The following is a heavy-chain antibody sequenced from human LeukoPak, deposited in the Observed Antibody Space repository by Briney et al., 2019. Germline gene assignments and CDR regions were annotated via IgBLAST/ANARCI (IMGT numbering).Heavy chain of an antibody. CDR2: IKGDGSST. Sequence: QPGGSRGPSGAPPGFTFSTNGRHGVRQAPGRGLVGVSRIKGDGSSTSYADSVKGRFTISRDNAKNTLFLQMNSLRAEDTAVYYCVRDGVGAPPFDYWGQGALVTVSS. J-gene: IGHJ4*02. CDR1: GFTFSTNG. D-gene: IGHD1-26*01. V-gene: IGHV3-74*01. CDR3: VRDGVGAPPFDY.